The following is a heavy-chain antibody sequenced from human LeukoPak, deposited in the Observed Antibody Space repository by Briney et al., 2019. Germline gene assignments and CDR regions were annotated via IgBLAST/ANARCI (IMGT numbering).Heavy chain of an antibody. CDR1: GFTFSSYA. CDR3: AKDPYPHIAVAGTFGY. D-gene: IGHD6-19*01. CDR2: ISCGGSNT. V-gene: IGHV3-23*01. Sequence: PGGSLRLSCAASGFTFSSYAMSWVRQAPGKGLEWASAISCGGSNTHYADSVKGRFTISRDNAKNTLHLQMNSLRAEDKAVYYCAKDPYPHIAVAGTFGYWGQGTLVTVSS. J-gene: IGHJ4*02.